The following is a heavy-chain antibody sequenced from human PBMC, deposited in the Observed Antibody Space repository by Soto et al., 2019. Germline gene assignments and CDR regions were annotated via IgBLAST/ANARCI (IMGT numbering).Heavy chain of an antibody. D-gene: IGHD6-19*01. Sequence: EVQLVESGGDLVQRGGSLRLSWVASGFTFSVYSMNWVRQAPGKGLEWFSYITSDTKTIKYADSVKGRFTISIDNAKNSVYLQITSLRDVDTAVYYCARSVEGHFDYWGPGTVVTVSS. CDR2: ITSDTKTI. V-gene: IGHV3-48*02. CDR1: GFTFSVYS. CDR3: ARSVEGHFDY. J-gene: IGHJ4*02.